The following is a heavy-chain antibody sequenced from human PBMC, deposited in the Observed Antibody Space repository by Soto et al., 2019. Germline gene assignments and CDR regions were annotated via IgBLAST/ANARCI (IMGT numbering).Heavy chain of an antibody. CDR2: VSANNGHT. CDR1: GFTFSNYG. D-gene: IGHD2-8*01. J-gene: IGHJ6*02. V-gene: IGHV1-18*01. CDR3: ARDIESVTAKHFFYYYAMDV. Sequence: SVKVSCKASGFTFSNYGLNWVRQAPGQGLEWMGWVSANNGHTNYAQNLQGRVSMTTDTSTSTAYMELRGLRFDDTAVYYCARDIESVTAKHFFYYYAMDVWGQGTTVTVSS.